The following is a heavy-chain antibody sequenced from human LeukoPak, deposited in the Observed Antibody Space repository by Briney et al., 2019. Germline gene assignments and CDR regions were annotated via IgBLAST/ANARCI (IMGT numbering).Heavy chain of an antibody. D-gene: IGHD3-22*01. CDR2: IYTSGST. J-gene: IGHJ1*01. CDR1: GGSISSSSYY. CDR3: ARGYDSSGFDQYFQH. V-gene: IGHV4-61*02. Sequence: PSETLSLTCTVSGGSISSSSYYWGWIRQPAGKGLEWIGRIYTSGSTNYNPSLKSRVTMSVDTSKNQFSLKLSSVTAADTAVYYCARGYDSSGFDQYFQHWGQGTLVTVSS.